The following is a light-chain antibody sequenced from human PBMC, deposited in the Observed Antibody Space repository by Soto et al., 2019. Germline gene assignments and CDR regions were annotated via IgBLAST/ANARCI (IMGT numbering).Light chain of an antibody. CDR2: AAS. V-gene: IGKV1-17*01. CDR1: QGIGND. J-gene: IGKJ4*01. Sequence: DLQMTQSPSSLSASVGDRVTITCRASQGIGNDLGWYQQKPGKAPKRLIYAASSLHSGVPSRFSGSGSATEFTLTISSLQPEDFATYYCLQHKSYPLTFGGGTKVEIK. CDR3: LQHKSYPLT.